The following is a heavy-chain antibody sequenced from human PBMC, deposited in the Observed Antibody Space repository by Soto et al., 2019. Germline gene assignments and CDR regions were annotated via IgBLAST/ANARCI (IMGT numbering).Heavy chain of an antibody. J-gene: IGHJ3*02. CDR3: ARTGYSSGWYTAAFDI. CDR1: GGSFSGYY. Sequence: QVQLQQWGAGLLKPSETLSLTCAVYGGSFSGYYWSWIRQPPGKGLEWIGEINHSGSTNYNPSLKRRVTISVDTSKNQFSLQLSSVTAADTAVYYCARTGYSSGWYTAAFDIWGQGTMVTVAS. D-gene: IGHD6-19*01. CDR2: INHSGST. V-gene: IGHV4-34*01.